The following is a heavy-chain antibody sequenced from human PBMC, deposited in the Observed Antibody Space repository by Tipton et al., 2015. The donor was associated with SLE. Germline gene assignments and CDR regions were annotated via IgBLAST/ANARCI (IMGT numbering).Heavy chain of an antibody. CDR1: GGSFSGYY. CDR2: INHSGST. Sequence: SLSCAVYGGSFSGYYWSWIRQPPGKGLEWIGEINHSGSTNYSPSLKSRVTISVDTSKNQFSLKLSSVTAADTAVYYCARGRDSSGLPRGWGQGTLVTVSS. J-gene: IGHJ4*02. V-gene: IGHV4-34*01. CDR3: ARGRDSSGLPRG. D-gene: IGHD6-19*01.